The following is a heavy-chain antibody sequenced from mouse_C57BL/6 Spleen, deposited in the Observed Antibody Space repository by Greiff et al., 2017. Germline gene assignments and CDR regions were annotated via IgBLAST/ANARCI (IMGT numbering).Heavy chain of an antibody. CDR3: ARDYYGSSPGAMDY. D-gene: IGHD1-1*01. J-gene: IGHJ4*01. V-gene: IGHV1-52*01. CDR2: IDPSDSET. CDR1: GYTFTSYW. Sequence: QVQLKQPGAELVRPGSSVKLSCKASGYTFTSYWMHWVKQRPIQGLEWIGNIDPSDSETHYNQKFKDKATLTVDKSSSTAYMQLSSLTSEDSAVYYCARDYYGSSPGAMDYWGQGTSVTVSS.